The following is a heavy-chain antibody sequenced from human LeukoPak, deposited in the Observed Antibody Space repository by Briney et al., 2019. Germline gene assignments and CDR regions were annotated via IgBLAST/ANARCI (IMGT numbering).Heavy chain of an antibody. J-gene: IGHJ5*02. CDR2: INPNSGGT. CDR3: ARDVAYCGRDRYNWFDP. CDR1: GYTFTGYY. V-gene: IGHV1-2*02. Sequence: ASVKVSCKASGYTFTGYYMHWVRQAPGQGREWMGWINPNSGGTNYAQKFQGRVTMTRDTSISTAYMELSRLRSDDTGVYYCARDVAYCGRDRYNWFDPWGQGTLVTVSS. D-gene: IGHD2-21*01.